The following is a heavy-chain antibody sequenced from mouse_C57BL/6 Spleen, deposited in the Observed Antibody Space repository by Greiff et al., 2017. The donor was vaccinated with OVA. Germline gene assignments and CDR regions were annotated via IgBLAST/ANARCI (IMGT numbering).Heavy chain of an antibody. D-gene: IGHD2-4*01. CDR2: IFPGSGGT. V-gene: IGHV1-56*01. CDR1: GYTFTSHW. Sequence: VQRVESGPELVRPGASVKISCKASGYTFTSHWMQWVRQRPGQGLEWIGEIFPGSGGTYYNEKFKGKATLTVYTSSSTTYMLLISLTSDDSAVYYCAIYDYAYYFDYWGQSTTLTVSS. J-gene: IGHJ2*01. CDR3: AIYDYAYYFDY.